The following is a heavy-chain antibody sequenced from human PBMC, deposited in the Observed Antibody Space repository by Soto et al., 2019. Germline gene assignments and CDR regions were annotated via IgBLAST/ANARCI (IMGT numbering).Heavy chain of an antibody. CDR3: TRDGDGRMTTNPYYYYGMDI. V-gene: IGHV4-59*01. CDR2: VYYSGGA. Sequence: SETLSLTCTVSGGSISGYYWSWIRKPPGKGLEWIGNVYYSGGAKYNPSVKRRVSISVDTSKNQFSLNLSSVTAADTAVYYCTRDGDGRMTTNPYYYYGMDIWGPGITVTVSS. J-gene: IGHJ6*02. D-gene: IGHD2-21*02. CDR1: GGSISGYY.